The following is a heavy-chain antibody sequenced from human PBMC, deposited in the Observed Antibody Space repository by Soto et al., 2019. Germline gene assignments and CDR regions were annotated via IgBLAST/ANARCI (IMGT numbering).Heavy chain of an antibody. Sequence: SETLSLTCTVSGGSISSSSYYWGWIRQPPGKGLEWIGSIYYSGSTYYNPSLKSRVTISVDTSKNQFSLKLSSVTAADTAVYYCAREWLKTTNDAFDIWGQGTMVTVSS. CDR1: GGSISSSSYY. CDR2: IYYSGST. J-gene: IGHJ3*02. V-gene: IGHV4-39*02. D-gene: IGHD4-17*01. CDR3: AREWLKTTNDAFDI.